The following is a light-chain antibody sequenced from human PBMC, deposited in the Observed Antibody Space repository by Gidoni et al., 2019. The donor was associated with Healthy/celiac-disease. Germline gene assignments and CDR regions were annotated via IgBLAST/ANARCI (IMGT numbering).Light chain of an antibody. CDR3: QQSYSTPLT. CDR1: QSISSY. J-gene: IGKJ1*01. CDR2: AAS. Sequence: DIQMTQSPSSLSASVGDRVTITCRASQSISSYLNWYQQKPGKAPKLLIYAASSLQSGVPSRFSGSGSGTAFTLTISSLQPEDFATYYCQQSYSTPLTFGQXTKVEIK. V-gene: IGKV1-39*01.